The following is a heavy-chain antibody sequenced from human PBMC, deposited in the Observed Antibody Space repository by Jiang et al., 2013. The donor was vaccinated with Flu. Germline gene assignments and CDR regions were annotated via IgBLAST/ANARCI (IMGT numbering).Heavy chain of an antibody. CDR2: IKSKTDDGTT. Sequence: VQLLESGGGLVKPGGSLRLSCAASGFTFSNAWMSWVRQAPGKGLEWVGRIKSKTDDGTTDHAAPVKGRFIISRDDSKNTLYLQMTSLKTEDTAVYYCTTDLEGTDVWGKGTTVTVSS. J-gene: IGHJ6*04. CDR3: TTDLEGTDV. V-gene: IGHV3-15*01. CDR1: GFTFSNAW.